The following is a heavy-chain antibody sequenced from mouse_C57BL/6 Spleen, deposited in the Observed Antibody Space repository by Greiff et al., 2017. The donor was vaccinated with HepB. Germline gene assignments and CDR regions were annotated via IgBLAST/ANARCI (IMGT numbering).Heavy chain of an antibody. CDR3: ARGAYGNLVDY. J-gene: IGHJ2*01. CDR1: GYSITSGYY. D-gene: IGHD2-1*01. Sequence: VQLKQSGPGLVKPSQSLSLTCSVTGYSITSGYYWNWIRQFPGNKLEWMGYISYDGSNNYNPSLKNRISITRDTSKNQFFLKLNSVTTEDTATYYCARGAYGNLVDYWGQGTTLTVSS. CDR2: ISYDGSN. V-gene: IGHV3-6*01.